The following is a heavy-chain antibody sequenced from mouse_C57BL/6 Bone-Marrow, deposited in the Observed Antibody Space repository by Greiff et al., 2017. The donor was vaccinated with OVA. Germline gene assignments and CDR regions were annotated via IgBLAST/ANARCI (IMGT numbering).Heavy chain of an antibody. CDR1: GFSLTSYG. CDR2: IWSDGST. J-gene: IGHJ4*01. Sequence: VKLVESGPGLVAPSQSLSITCTVSGFSLTSYGVHWVRQPPGKGLEWLVVIWSDGSTTYNSALKSRLSISKDNSKSQVVLKMNRRQTDDTAMYYCARQGGSSGYYAMDYWGQGTSVTVSS. D-gene: IGHD3-2*02. CDR3: ARQGGSSGYYAMDY. V-gene: IGHV2-6-1*01.